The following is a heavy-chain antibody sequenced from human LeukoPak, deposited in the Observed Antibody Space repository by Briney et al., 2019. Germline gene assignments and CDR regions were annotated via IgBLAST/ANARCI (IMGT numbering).Heavy chain of an antibody. CDR3: ARARSSWYDTRGYYFDY. V-gene: IGHV4-39*07. D-gene: IGHD6-13*01. CDR2: IYYSGST. CDR1: GGSISSSSYY. Sequence: PSETLSLTCTVSGGSISSSSYYWGWIRQPPGKGLEWIGSIYYSGSTYYNPSLKSRVTISVDRSKNQFSLKLSSVTAADTAVYYCARARSSWYDTRGYYFDYWGQGTLVTVSS. J-gene: IGHJ4*02.